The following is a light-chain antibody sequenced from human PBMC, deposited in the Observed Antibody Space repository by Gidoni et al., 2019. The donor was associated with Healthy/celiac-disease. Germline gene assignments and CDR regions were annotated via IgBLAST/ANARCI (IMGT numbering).Light chain of an antibody. CDR1: QSVSSN. V-gene: IGKV3-15*01. J-gene: IGKJ1*01. Sequence: EIVMTQSPATLSVSPGERATLSCRASQSVSSNLAWYQQTPVQAPRLLIYGASTRATGIPARFSGSGSGTEFTLTISSLQSEDFAVYYCQQYNNWLTWTFGQGPKVEIK. CDR2: GAS. CDR3: QQYNNWLTWT.